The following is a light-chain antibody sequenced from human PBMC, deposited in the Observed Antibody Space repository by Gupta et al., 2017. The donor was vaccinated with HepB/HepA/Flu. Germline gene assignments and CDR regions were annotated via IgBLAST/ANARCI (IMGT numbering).Light chain of an antibody. CDR1: KLGDKY. V-gene: IGLV3-1*01. Sequence: SYDLTQPPSVSVSPGQTASITCSGDKLGDKYSYWYQQKPGQSPVVVIYKDAKRPSGIPERFSGSNSGNTATLTISGTQSVDEADYYCQAWDSSTAVFGGGTKLTVL. CDR2: KDA. J-gene: IGLJ2*01. CDR3: QAWDSSTAV.